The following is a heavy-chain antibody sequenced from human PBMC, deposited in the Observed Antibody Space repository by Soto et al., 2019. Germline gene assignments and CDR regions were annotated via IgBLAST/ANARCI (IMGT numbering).Heavy chain of an antibody. V-gene: IGHV4-34*01. D-gene: IGHD1-26*01. J-gene: IGHJ4*02. CDR1: GGSFSGYY. CDR3: ARREIQAPIDY. Sequence: PSETLSLTCAVYGGSFSGYYWSWLRQPPGKGLEWIGEINHSGSTNYNPSLKSRVTMSVDTSKNQFSLKLTSVTAVDTAVYYCARREIQAPIDYWGQGTLVTVSS. CDR2: INHSGST.